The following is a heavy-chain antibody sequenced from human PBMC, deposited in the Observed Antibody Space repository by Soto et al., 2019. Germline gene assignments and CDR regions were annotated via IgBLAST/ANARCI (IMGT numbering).Heavy chain of an antibody. D-gene: IGHD2-2*01. V-gene: IGHV1-46*03. CDR2: INPSGGST. Sequence: ASVKVSCKASGYTFTSYYMHWVRQAPGQGLEWMGIINPSGGSTSYAQKFQGRVTMTRDMSTSTVYMELSSLRSEDTAVYYCAREDCSSTSCYVGYYYYYMDVWGKGTTVTVSS. CDR3: AREDCSSTSCYVGYYYYYMDV. J-gene: IGHJ6*03. CDR1: GYTFTSYY.